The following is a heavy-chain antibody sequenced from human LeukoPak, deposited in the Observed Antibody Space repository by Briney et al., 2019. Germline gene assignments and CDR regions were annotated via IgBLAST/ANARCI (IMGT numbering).Heavy chain of an antibody. D-gene: IGHD3-9*01. J-gene: IGHJ4*02. Sequence: GGSLRLSCAASGFTFSSYWMSWVRQAPGKGLEWVANIKQDGSEKYYVDSVKGRFTISRDNAKNSLYLQMNSLRAEDTAVYYCARDLYYDILTGYHDYWGQGTLVTVSS. CDR2: IKQDGSEK. V-gene: IGHV3-7*01. CDR3: ARDLYYDILTGYHDY. CDR1: GFTFSSYW.